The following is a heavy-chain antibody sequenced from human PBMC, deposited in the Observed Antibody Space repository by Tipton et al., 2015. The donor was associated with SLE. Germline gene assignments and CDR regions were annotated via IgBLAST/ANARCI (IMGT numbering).Heavy chain of an antibody. J-gene: IGHJ6*03. CDR2: INHSGST. Sequence: AVYGGSFSGYYWSWIRQPPGKGLEWIGEINHSGSTNYNPSLKSRVTISVDTSKNQFSLKLSSVTAADTAVYYCAREGVEQWLAFAGEVAYSYYMDVWDKGTTVTVSS. CDR1: GGSFSGYY. D-gene: IGHD6-19*01. CDR3: AREGVEQWLAFAGEVAYSYYMDV. V-gene: IGHV4-34*01.